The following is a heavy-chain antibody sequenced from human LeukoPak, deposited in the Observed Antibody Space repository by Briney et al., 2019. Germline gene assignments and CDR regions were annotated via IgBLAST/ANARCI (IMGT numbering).Heavy chain of an antibody. Sequence: ASVKLSCNASGYTFTSYYMHWVRQAPGQGQEWMGIINPSGGSTSYAQKFQGRVTITADESTTTAYMELSSLRSEDTAVYYCAREGVYSGDGYYYGMDVWGQGTTVTVSS. J-gene: IGHJ6*02. CDR2: INPSGGST. CDR3: AREGVYSGDGYYYGMDV. CDR1: GYTFTSYY. V-gene: IGHV1-46*01. D-gene: IGHD5-12*01.